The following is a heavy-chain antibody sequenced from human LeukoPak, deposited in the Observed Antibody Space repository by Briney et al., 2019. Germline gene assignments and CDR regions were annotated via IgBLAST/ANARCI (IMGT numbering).Heavy chain of an antibody. CDR2: IKQDGSEK. CDR3: ARDQVAAAPDY. Sequence: GGSLRLSCAASGFTFSSYWMIWVRQAPGKGLEWVANIKQDGSEKYYVDSVKGRFTISRDNAKNSLYLQMNSPRAEDTAVYYCARDQVAAAPDYWGQGTLVTASS. D-gene: IGHD6-13*01. V-gene: IGHV3-7*01. CDR1: GFTFSSYW. J-gene: IGHJ4*02.